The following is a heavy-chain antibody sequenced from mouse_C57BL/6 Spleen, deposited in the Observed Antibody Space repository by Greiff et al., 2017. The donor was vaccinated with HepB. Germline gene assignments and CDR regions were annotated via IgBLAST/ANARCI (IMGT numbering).Heavy chain of an antibody. V-gene: IGHV1-43*01. CDR1: GYSFTGYY. J-gene: IGHJ4*01. CDR3: ARYIPYYAMDY. CDR2: INPSTGGT. Sequence: EVQLQQSGPELVKPGASVKISCKASGYSFTGYYMHWVKQSSEKSLEWIGEINPSTGGTSYNQKFKGKATLTVDKSSSTAYMQLKSLTSEDSAVYYCARYIPYYAMDYWGQGTSVTVSS.